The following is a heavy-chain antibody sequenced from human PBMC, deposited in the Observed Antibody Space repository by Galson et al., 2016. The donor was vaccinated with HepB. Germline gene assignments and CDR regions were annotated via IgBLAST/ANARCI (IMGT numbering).Heavy chain of an antibody. Sequence: SLRLSCAASGITLRGYAMNWVRQAPGKGLEWVAVLSFDGINKYYADSVKGRFTISRDNSKNTVYLQMNSLRAEDTAVYCCAKDAYTWRWLLSFFPDYWCQGTLVTVSS. CDR2: LSFDGINK. CDR3: AKDAYTWRWLLSFFPDY. V-gene: IGHV3-30*18. D-gene: IGHD5-24*01. J-gene: IGHJ4*02. CDR1: GITLRGYA.